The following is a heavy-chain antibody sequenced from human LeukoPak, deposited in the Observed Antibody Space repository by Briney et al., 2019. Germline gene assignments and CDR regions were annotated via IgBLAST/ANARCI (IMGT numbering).Heavy chain of an antibody. CDR1: GFTFSNYA. J-gene: IGHJ4*02. D-gene: IGHD5-12*01. V-gene: IGHV3-23*01. Sequence: GGSLRLSCAASGFTFSNYAMSWVRQAPGKGLEWVSGISGSGANTYHADSVKGRFTISRDNSKNTLYVQMNSLRAEDTAVYYCAKDPQYSGYSRFDYWGQGTLVTVSS. CDR3: AKDPQYSGYSRFDY. CDR2: ISGSGANT.